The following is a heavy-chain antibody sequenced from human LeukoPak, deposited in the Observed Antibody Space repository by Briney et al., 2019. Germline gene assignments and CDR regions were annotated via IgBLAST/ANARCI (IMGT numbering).Heavy chain of an antibody. J-gene: IGHJ4*02. CDR1: GGSFSGYY. D-gene: IGHD1-26*01. CDR2: INHSGST. Sequence: ASETLSLTCAVCGGSFSGYYWSWLRQPPGKGLEWIGEINHSGSTNYNPSLKSRVTISVDTSKNQFSLKLSSVTAADTAVYYCARGGLLVGVNPEVYYFDYWGQGTLVTVSS. CDR3: ARGGLLVGVNPEVYYFDY. V-gene: IGHV4-34*01.